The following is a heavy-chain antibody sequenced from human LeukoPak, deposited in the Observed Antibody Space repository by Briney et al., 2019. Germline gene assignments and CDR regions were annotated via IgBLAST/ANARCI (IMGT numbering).Heavy chain of an antibody. CDR2: ITAGGDQT. V-gene: IGHV3-64*02. CDR1: GFSFGSEV. D-gene: IGHD1-26*01. CDR3: VRDYSATHAFDY. Sequence: GGSLRLSCAASGFSFGSEVMHWVRQAPGKGPEYVSTITAGGDQTYDAESVKGRFTISRDNSKGTLYPQMGSLRVEDTAVYYCVRDYSATHAFDYWGQGTLVTVSS. J-gene: IGHJ4*02.